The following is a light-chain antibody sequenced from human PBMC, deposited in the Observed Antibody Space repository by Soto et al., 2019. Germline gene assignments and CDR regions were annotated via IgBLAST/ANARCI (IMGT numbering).Light chain of an antibody. CDR2: DTS. Sequence: DIVLTQSPATLSLSPGERATLSCKTSQSVSDYLAWFQQKPGQAPRLLIYDTSNRAPGAPARFSGSGYGTDFTLTLSSLEPEDSAVYYCQQRRDWPRLTFGGGTKVEI. J-gene: IGKJ4*01. V-gene: IGKV3-11*01. CDR1: QSVSDY. CDR3: QQRRDWPRLT.